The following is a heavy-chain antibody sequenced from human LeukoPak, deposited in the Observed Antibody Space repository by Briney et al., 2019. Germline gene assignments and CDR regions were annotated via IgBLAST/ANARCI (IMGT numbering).Heavy chain of an antibody. J-gene: IGHJ3*02. Sequence: PGGSLRLSCAASGFAFSPYWMSWVRQAPGKGLEWVATIKDDGSEEYYVDSVEGRFTISRDNAKKSLYLQMGSLRAEDTAVYYCARLAPYYGTGIIWGQGTVVTVSS. CDR2: IKDDGSEE. V-gene: IGHV3-7*01. CDR1: GFAFSPYW. CDR3: ARLAPYYGTGII. D-gene: IGHD3-10*01.